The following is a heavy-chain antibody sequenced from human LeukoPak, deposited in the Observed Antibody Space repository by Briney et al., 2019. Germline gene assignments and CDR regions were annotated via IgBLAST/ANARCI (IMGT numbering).Heavy chain of an antibody. CDR1: GFTFSSYE. CDR3: ARTRQSGRSSSVGDGLDI. CDR2: ISSSGSTI. Sequence: GGSLRLSCAASGFTFSSYEMNWVRQAPGKGLEWVSYISSSGSTIYYADSVKGRFTISRDNSKKTLYLQMGSLRAEDMAVYYCARTRQSGRSSSVGDGLDIWGQGTMVTVSS. J-gene: IGHJ3*02. D-gene: IGHD6-6*01. V-gene: IGHV3-48*03.